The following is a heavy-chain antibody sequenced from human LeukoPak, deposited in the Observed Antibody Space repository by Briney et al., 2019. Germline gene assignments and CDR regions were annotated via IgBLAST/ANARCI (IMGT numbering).Heavy chain of an antibody. CDR2: ISAYNGNT. CDR3: ARGGSELFHSSEFDY. D-gene: IGHD6-19*01. Sequence: ASVKVSCKASGDTFTSYGISWVRQAPGQGLEWMGWISAYNGNTNYAQKLQGRVTMTTDTSTSTAYMELRSLRSDDTAVYYCARGGSELFHSSEFDYWGQGTLVTVSS. V-gene: IGHV1-18*01. J-gene: IGHJ4*02. CDR1: GDTFTSYG.